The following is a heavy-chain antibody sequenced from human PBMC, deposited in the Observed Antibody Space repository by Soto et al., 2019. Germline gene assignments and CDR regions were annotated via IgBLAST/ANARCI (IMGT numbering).Heavy chain of an antibody. CDR1: GFSFSSYW. D-gene: IGHD2-2*01. CDR3: ARSISAIPGDN. V-gene: IGHV3-7*05. Sequence: EVQLVESGGGLVQPGGSLRLSCAASGFSFSSYWMSWVRQVPGKGLEWVANIKPDGSEIYYVDSVKGRFTISRDNAKNSVYLQMNSLSAEDTAMYHCARSISAIPGDNWGQGTRVTVSS. CDR2: IKPDGSEI. J-gene: IGHJ4*02.